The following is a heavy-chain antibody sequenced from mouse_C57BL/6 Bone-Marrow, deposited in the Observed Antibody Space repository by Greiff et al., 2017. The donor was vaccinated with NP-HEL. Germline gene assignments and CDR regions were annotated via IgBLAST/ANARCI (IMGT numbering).Heavy chain of an antibody. CDR3: ARRGNHWYFDV. D-gene: IGHD2-1*01. J-gene: IGHJ1*03. Sequence: QVQLKQPGAELVMPGASVKLSCKASGYTFTSYWMHWVKQRPGQGLEWIGEIDPSDSYSNYNQKFKGKSTLTVDKSSSTAYMQLSSLTSEDSAVYYCARRGNHWYFDVWGTGTTVTVSS. CDR2: IDPSDSYS. V-gene: IGHV1-69*01. CDR1: GYTFTSYW.